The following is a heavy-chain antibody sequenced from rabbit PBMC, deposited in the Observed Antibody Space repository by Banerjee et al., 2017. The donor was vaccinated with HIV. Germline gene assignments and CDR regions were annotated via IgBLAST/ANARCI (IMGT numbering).Heavy chain of an antibody. V-gene: IGHV1S40*01. CDR1: GFSFSNNV. D-gene: IGHD8-1*01. CDR2: IYTGSGSI. J-gene: IGHJ3*01. Sequence: QSLEESGGDLVKPGASLTLTCTASGFSFSNNVMCWVRQAPGKGLEWIGCIYTGSGSIYYASWAKGRFTISKTSSTTVTLQMTSLTAADTATYFCGRDRDTGSVYYFDLWGQGTLVTVS. CDR3: GRDRDTGSVYYFDL.